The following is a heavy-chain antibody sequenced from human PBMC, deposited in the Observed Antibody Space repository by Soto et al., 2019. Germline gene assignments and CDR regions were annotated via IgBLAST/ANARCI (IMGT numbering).Heavy chain of an antibody. D-gene: IGHD3-10*01. CDR3: AADGAEYYYGMDV. J-gene: IGHJ6*02. CDR1: GYSFTSYW. CDR2: IDLSDSYT. V-gene: IGHV5-10-1*01. Sequence: ESLKISCKGSGYSFTSYWISWVRQMPGQGLEWMGRIDLSDSYTNNSPSFQGHVTISADKSISTAYLQWSSLKASDTAMYFCAADGAEYYYGMDVWGQGTTVTVSS.